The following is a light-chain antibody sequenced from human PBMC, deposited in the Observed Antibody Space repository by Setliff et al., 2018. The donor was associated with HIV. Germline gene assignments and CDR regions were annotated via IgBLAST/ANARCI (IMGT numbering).Light chain of an antibody. V-gene: IGLV2-14*01. CDR3: SSYAITNTLP. CDR2: EVK. J-gene: IGLJ1*01. CDR1: SSDVGGYSY. Sequence: QSALTQPASVSGSPGQSITISCTGTSSDVGGYSYVSWYQQHPGRAPKLIIYEVKHRPSGVSSRFPGSKSGNTASLTISGLQAEDEADYYCSSYAITNTLPFGTGTKVTVL.